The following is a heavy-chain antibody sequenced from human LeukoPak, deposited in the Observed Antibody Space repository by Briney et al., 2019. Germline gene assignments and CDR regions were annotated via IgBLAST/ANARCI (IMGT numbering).Heavy chain of an antibody. CDR1: GYTFTGYY. V-gene: IGHV1-2*02. J-gene: IGHJ4*02. CDR2: INPNSGGT. Sequence: ASVKVSCKASGYTFTGYYMHWVRQAPGQGLEWMGWINPNSGGTNYAQKFQGRVTMTRDTSISTAYMELSRLRSDDTAVYYCARDLSPPYYGEYYFDYWGQGTLVTVSS. D-gene: IGHD3-10*01. CDR3: ARDLSPPYYGEYYFDY.